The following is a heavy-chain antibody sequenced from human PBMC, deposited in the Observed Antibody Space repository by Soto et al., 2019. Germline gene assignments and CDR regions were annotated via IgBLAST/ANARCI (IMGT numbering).Heavy chain of an antibody. Sequence: QVQLVQSGAEVKKTGSSVKVSCKASGGTFSSYAISWVRQAPGQGREWMGVMIPIFGTANYAQKFQGRDTITADKCTSTAYMGLISLRSEDTAVYYCAREIPGRYFEWLLYTDGDYSCGMDVWGQGTTVPVSS. V-gene: IGHV1-69*06. J-gene: IGHJ6*02. CDR1: GGTFSSYA. D-gene: IGHD3-9*01. CDR3: AREIPGRYFEWLLYTDGDYSCGMDV. CDR2: MIPIFGTA.